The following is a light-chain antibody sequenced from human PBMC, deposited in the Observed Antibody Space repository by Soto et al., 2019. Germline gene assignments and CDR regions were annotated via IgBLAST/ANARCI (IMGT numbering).Light chain of an antibody. CDR1: LSVSVY. J-gene: IGKJ5*01. Sequence: VVLTQSPATLSLSPGERATLSCRTSLSVSVYLDWYQQKPGQAPRLLISDASNRATGIPARFSGSGSGTDFTLTISNLQPEDFAGYYCQQTYSSPITFGQGTRLEIK. V-gene: IGKV3-11*01. CDR2: DAS. CDR3: QQTYSSPIT.